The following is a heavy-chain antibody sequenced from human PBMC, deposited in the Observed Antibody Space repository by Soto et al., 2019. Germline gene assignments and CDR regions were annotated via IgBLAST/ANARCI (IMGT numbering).Heavy chain of an antibody. CDR1: GYTFYSHS. J-gene: IGHJ6*02. Sequence: QAQLVQSGAEVKKPGASVKVSCKASGYTFYSHSISWVRQAPGQGLEWMGRISADNGNTKYAQKFRGRVTMATDTSTSTVYMELMNLRSDDTAVDYCARCIQQDYYYGMDVWGQGTTVTVSS. CDR2: ISADNGNT. D-gene: IGHD5-18*01. CDR3: ARCIQQDYYYGMDV. V-gene: IGHV1-18*01.